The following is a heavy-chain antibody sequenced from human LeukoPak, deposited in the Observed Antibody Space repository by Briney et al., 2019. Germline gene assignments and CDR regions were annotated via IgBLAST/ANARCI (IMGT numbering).Heavy chain of an antibody. V-gene: IGHV4-38-2*02. CDR3: TRNGGGGD. CDR2: AYSSGST. J-gene: IGHJ4*02. CDR1: GYSISSGYY. D-gene: IGHD1-26*01. Sequence: SETLSLTCTVSGYSISSGYYWGWIRQPAGKGLEWIGRAYSSGSTDYNPSLKSRVTISVDTSKNQFSLKLSSVTAADTAVYYCTRNGGGGDWGQGTLVTVSS.